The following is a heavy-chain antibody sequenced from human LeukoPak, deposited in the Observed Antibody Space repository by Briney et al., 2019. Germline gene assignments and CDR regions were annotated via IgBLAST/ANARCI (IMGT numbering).Heavy chain of an antibody. CDR1: GGTFSSYA. V-gene: IGHV1-69*13. Sequence: ASVKVSCKASGGTFSSYAISWVRQAPGQGLEWMGGIIPIFGTANYAQKFQGRVTITADEFTSTAYVELSSLRSEDTAVYYCARGKYYYGSGSISNYYYYYGMDVWGQGTTVTVSS. CDR3: ARGKYYYGSGSISNYYYYYGMDV. D-gene: IGHD3-10*01. J-gene: IGHJ6*02. CDR2: IIPIFGTA.